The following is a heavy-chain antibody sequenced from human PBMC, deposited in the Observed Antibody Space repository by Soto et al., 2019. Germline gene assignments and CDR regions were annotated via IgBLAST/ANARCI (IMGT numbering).Heavy chain of an antibody. J-gene: IGHJ4*02. V-gene: IGHV3-30*18. Sequence: QVQLVESGGGVVQPGRSLRLSCAGSGFSFSDYGINWVRQAPGKGLEWVSVISSDGSDKYYADSVKGRFTISRDNSKSTVFRRMNSLRAEDTAVYFFAKDLLGGGVVLPGFDSWGQGTRVTVSS. D-gene: IGHD3-16*01. CDR2: ISSDGSDK. CDR3: AKDLLGGGVVLPGFDS. CDR1: GFSFSDYG.